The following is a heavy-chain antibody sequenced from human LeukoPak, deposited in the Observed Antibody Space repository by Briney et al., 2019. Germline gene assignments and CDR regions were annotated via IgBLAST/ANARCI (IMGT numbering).Heavy chain of an antibody. D-gene: IGHD2-15*01. CDR2: IKQDGSEK. CDR3: ARPPSAYYYYVDV. J-gene: IGHJ6*03. V-gene: IGHV3-7*01. CDR1: GFTFSSYW. Sequence: GGSLRLSCAASGFTFSSYWMSWVRQAPGKGLEWVANIKQDGSEKYYVDSVKGRFTISRDNAKNSLYLQMNSLRAEDTAVYYCARPPSAYYYYVDVWGKGTTVTVSS.